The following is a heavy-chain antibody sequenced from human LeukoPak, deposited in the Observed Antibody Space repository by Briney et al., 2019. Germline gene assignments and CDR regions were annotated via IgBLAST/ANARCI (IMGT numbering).Heavy chain of an antibody. CDR1: GFTFSSYS. V-gene: IGHV3-48*01. CDR3: ARGRSGGYFDY. D-gene: IGHD3-10*01. CDR2: ISSSGGTI. Sequence: GGSLRLSCEASGFTFSSYSMNWVRQAPGKGLEWVSYISSSGGTIYHGDSVKGRLTISRDNAKNSVNLQMNSLRAEDTAVYYCARGRSGGYFDYWGQGTLVTVSS. J-gene: IGHJ4*03.